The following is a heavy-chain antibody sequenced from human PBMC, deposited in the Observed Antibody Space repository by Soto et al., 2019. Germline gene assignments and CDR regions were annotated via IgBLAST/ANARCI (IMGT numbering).Heavy chain of an antibody. CDR3: ARPPSITAASTFYGMDV. CDR1: GGSISSSSYY. D-gene: IGHD2-2*01. Sequence: SETLSLTCTVSGGSISSSSYYWGWIRQPPGKGLEWIGSIYYSGSTYYNPSLKSRVTISVDTSKNQFSLKLSSVTAADTAVYYCARPPSITAASTFYGMDVWGQGTTVTVSS. CDR2: IYYSGST. J-gene: IGHJ6*02. V-gene: IGHV4-39*01.